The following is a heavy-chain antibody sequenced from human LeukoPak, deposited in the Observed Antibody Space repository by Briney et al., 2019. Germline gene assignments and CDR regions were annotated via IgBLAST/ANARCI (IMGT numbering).Heavy chain of an antibody. D-gene: IGHD2-2*01. CDR3: AASSELGYYMDV. Sequence: ASVKVSCKASGYTFTSYYINWVRQATVQGLEWMGWMNPNSGNTGYAQKFQGRVTMTRNTSISTAYMELSSLRSEDTAAYYCAASSELGYYMDVWGKGTTVTVSS. CDR2: MNPNSGNT. J-gene: IGHJ6*03. CDR1: GYTFTSYY. V-gene: IGHV1-8*01.